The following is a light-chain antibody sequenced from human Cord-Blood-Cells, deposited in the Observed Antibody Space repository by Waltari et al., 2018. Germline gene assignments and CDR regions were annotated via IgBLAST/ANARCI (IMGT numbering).Light chain of an antibody. CDR1: SSDVGRYNL. J-gene: IGLJ2*01. CDR3: CSYAGSVV. Sequence: QSALTQPVSVSGSPGKSITISCTGTSSDVGRYNLVSWYQQHPGKAPKLMIYEGSKRPSGVSNRFSGSKSGNTASLTISGLQAEDEADYYCCSYAGSVVFGGGTKLTVL. CDR2: EGS. V-gene: IGLV2-23*01.